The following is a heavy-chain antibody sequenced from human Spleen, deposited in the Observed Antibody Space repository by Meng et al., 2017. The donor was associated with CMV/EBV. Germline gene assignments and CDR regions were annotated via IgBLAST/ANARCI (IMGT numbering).Heavy chain of an antibody. J-gene: IGHJ3*01. Sequence: GGSLRLSCEASGFTLSDYYMNWIRQAPGKGLEWVGRIKSKTDGGTTDYAAPVKGRFTISRDDSKNTLYLQMNSLKTEDTAVYYCTTGHAFIRWGQGTMVTVSS. V-gene: IGHV3-15*01. CDR2: IKSKTDGGTT. D-gene: IGHD2/OR15-2a*01. CDR3: TTGHAFIR. CDR1: GFTLSDYY.